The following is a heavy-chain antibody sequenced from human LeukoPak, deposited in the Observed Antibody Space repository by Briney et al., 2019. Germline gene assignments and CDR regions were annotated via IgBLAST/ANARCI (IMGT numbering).Heavy chain of an antibody. CDR2: IYATGGT. J-gene: IGHJ4*02. V-gene: IGHV4-4*07. D-gene: IGHD3-22*01. Sequence: SETLSLTCTVSGDSFSNYYWSWIRQPAGKGLEWIGRIYATGGTNYNPSLKSRVTLSGATSKNQFSLKLGSVTAADTAVYYCARVRGSGYFDYWSQGTLVTVSS. CDR3: ARVRGSGYFDY. CDR1: GDSFSNYY.